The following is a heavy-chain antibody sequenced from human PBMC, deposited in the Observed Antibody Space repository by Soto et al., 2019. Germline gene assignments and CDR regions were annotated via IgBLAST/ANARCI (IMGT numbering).Heavy chain of an antibody. D-gene: IGHD2-21*01. CDR1: GYTFISHS. J-gene: IGHJ6*02. Sequence: IQLVQSGGEVKKPGASVKVSCKSSGYTFISHSITWVRQAPGQGLEWMGRINAYYGNTNYAQKLQGRVTMTTDTSTSTAYMELRSLTSDDTAVYYCARGAFCGGAPGCRDMDVWGQGTPVTVSS. V-gene: IGHV1-18*01. CDR2: INAYYGNT. CDR3: ARGAFCGGAPGCRDMDV.